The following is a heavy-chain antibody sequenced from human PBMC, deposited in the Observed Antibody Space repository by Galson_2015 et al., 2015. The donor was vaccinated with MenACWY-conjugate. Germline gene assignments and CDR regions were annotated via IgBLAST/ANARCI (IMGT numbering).Heavy chain of an antibody. J-gene: IGHJ6*02. D-gene: IGHD3-9*01. CDR1: GFTFSSYA. CDR2: INGSGGST. Sequence: SLRLSCAASGFTFSSYAMSWVRQAPGKGLEWVSAINGSGGSTYYADSVKGRFTISRDNSKNTLYLQMNSLRAEDTAVYYCAKGNYDILTGYYNYYYYYGMDVWGQGTTVTVSS. CDR3: AKGNYDILTGYYNYYYYYGMDV. V-gene: IGHV3-23*01.